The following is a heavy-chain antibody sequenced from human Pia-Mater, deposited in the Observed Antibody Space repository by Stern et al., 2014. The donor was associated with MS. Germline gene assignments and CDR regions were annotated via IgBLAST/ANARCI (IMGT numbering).Heavy chain of an antibody. CDR2: ISYDGSNK. Sequence: QVQLVQSGGGVVQPGRSLRLSCAASGFTFSSYGMHWVRQAPGKGLEWVAVISYDGSNKYYADSVKGRFTISRDNSKNTLYLQMNSLRAEDTAVYYCAKGLPYYYGSGFLWGQGTLVTVSS. CDR3: AKGLPYYYGSGFL. D-gene: IGHD3-10*01. J-gene: IGHJ1*01. CDR1: GFTFSSYG. V-gene: IGHV3-30*18.